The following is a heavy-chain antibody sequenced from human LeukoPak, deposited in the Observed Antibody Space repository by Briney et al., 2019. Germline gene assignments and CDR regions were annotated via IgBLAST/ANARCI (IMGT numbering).Heavy chain of an antibody. D-gene: IGHD1-26*01. Sequence: SETLSLTCTVSGGSISSSRQYWGWIRQPPGKGLEWIGNIYYSGSTYYNPSLKSRFTISVDTSKNQFSLKLTSVTAADTAVYYCARDQRFSGHYPKGLGWFDPWGQGTLVTVSS. V-gene: IGHV4-39*07. CDR2: IYYSGST. CDR1: GGSISSSRQY. J-gene: IGHJ5*02. CDR3: ARDQRFSGHYPKGLGWFDP.